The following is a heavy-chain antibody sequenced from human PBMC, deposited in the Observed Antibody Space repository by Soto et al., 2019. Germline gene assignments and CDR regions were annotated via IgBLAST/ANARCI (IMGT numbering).Heavy chain of an antibody. Sequence: PSETLSLTCTVSGGSISSDANFWSWLRQLPGRGLEWIGHISYTGRSYYTPSLNSRLTISLDTSKTLFSLRLSAVTAADTAVYFCARGSFSSSSSWFDPWGQGTLVTVSS. CDR1: GGSISSDANF. V-gene: IGHV4-31*03. J-gene: IGHJ5*02. D-gene: IGHD6-6*01. CDR3: ARGSFSSSSSWFDP. CDR2: ISYTGRS.